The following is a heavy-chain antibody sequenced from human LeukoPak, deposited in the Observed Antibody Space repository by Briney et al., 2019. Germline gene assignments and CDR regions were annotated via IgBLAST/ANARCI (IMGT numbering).Heavy chain of an antibody. CDR2: ISYSGST. J-gene: IGHJ4*02. Sequence: PSETLSLTCTVSGGSISSSSYYWGWIRQPPGKGLKWIGSISYSGSTYYNPSLKSRVTISVDTSKNQFSLNLSSATAADTAVYYCAGLDPHYQELSYEYWGQGTLVSVSS. V-gene: IGHV4-39*07. CDR3: AGLDPHYQELSYEY. D-gene: IGHD1-7*01. CDR1: GGSISSSSYY.